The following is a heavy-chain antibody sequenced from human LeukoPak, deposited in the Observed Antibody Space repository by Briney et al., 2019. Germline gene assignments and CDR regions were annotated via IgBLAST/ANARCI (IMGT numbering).Heavy chain of an antibody. CDR1: GFTFDDYG. D-gene: IGHD6-19*01. CDR2: IKWNGGST. V-gene: IGHV3-20*04. CDR3: ARGPFWYSSGWYAGFDY. Sequence: GSLRLSCAASGFTFDDYGMSWVRQAPGKGLEWVSGIKWNGGSTGYADSVKGRFSISRDNAKNSLSLQMNSLRVEDTALYYCARGPFWYSSGWYAGFDYWGQGILVT. J-gene: IGHJ4*02.